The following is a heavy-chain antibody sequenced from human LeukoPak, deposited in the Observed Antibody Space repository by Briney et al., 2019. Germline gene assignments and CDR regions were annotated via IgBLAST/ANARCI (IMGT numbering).Heavy chain of an antibody. CDR1: GGSISSYY. D-gene: IGHD3-10*01. Sequence: SETLSLTCTVSGGSISSYYWSWLRQPPGKGLEWIGYIYYSGSTNYNPSLKSRVTISVDTSKNQFSLKLSSVTAADTVVYYCAREIYYGSGSYDPWGQGTLVTVSS. V-gene: IGHV4-59*01. J-gene: IGHJ5*02. CDR2: IYYSGST. CDR3: AREIYYGSGSYDP.